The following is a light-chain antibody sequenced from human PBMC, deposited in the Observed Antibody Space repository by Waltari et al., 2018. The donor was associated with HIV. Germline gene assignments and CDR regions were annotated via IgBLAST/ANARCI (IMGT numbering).Light chain of an antibody. V-gene: IGLV1-47*01. J-gene: IGLJ2*01. CDR1: WSNIGDLF. Sequence: QSVLTQPPSASGTAGRRVTISCYGSWSNIGDLFVYWFQQLPGTAPQLVNYRNDQRPSGVPDLFSGSKAGTSASLAIRGLRSEDEADYYCAAWDNRLLVVFGGGTILTVL. CDR2: RND. CDR3: AAWDNRLLVV.